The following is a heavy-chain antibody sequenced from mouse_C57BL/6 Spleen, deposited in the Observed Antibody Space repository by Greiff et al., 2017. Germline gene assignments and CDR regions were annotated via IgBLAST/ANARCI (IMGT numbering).Heavy chain of an antibody. Sequence: QVQLQQSGAELVRPGASVTLSCKASGYTFTDYEMHWVKQTPVPGLEWIGAIDPETGGTAYNQKFKGKAILTADKSSSTAYMELRSLTSEDSAVYYCTGDEALYYGSSYVDAMDYWGQGTSVTVSS. D-gene: IGHD1-1*01. J-gene: IGHJ4*01. CDR2: IDPETGGT. CDR1: GYTFTDYE. CDR3: TGDEALYYGSSYVDAMDY. V-gene: IGHV1-15*01.